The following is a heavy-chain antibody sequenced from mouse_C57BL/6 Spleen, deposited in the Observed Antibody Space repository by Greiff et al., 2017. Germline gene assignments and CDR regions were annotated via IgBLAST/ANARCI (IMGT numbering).Heavy chain of an antibody. CDR1: GYTFTSYW. CDR2: IDPSDSET. CDR3: ARKVPYSGYFDY. V-gene: IGHV1-52*01. J-gene: IGHJ2*01. D-gene: IGHD2-10*01. Sequence: QVQLQQPGAELVRPGSSVKLSCKASGYTFTSYWMHWVKQRPIQGLEWIGNIDPSDSETHYNQKFKDKATLTVDKSSSTAYMQLSSLTSEDSAVYYCARKVPYSGYFDYWGQGTTLTVSS.